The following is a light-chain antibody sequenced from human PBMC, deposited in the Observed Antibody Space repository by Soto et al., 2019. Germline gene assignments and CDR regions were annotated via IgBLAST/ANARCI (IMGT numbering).Light chain of an antibody. Sequence: EIVMTQSPATLSVSPGERATLSCRASQSVSSNLAWYQQKPGQAPRLLIYGASTRATGIPVRFSGSASRTEFTLTISSLQSEDFTVYYCQQYNKWPLTFGQGTKVDIK. CDR2: GAS. CDR3: QQYNKWPLT. CDR1: QSVSSN. J-gene: IGKJ1*01. V-gene: IGKV3-15*01.